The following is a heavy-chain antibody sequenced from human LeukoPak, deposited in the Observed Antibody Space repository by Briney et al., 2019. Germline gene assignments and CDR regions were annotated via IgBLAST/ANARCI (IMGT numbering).Heavy chain of an antibody. D-gene: IGHD2-2*01. CDR3: AKVPAKYCSSTSCPGGGFDY. V-gene: IGHV1-8*01. Sequence: ASVKVSCKASGYTFTSYDINWVRQATGQGLEWMGWMNPNSGNTGYAQKFQGKVTMTRNTSISTAYMELSSLSSEDTAVYYCAKVPAKYCSSTSCPGGGFDYWGQGTLVTVSS. CDR2: MNPNSGNT. J-gene: IGHJ4*02. CDR1: GYTFTSYD.